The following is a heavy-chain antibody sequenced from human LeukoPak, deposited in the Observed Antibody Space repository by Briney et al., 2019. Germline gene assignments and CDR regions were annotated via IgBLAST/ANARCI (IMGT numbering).Heavy chain of an antibody. CDR2: IRYDGSNK. CDR3: ACSYDYVWGSANWFDP. Sequence: GGSLRLSCAASGFTFSSYGMHWVRRAPGKGLEWVAFIRYDGSNKNYADSVKGRFTISRDNSKNTLYLQMNSLRAEDTAVYYCACSYDYVWGSANWFDPWGQGTLVTVSS. V-gene: IGHV3-30*02. CDR1: GFTFSSYG. J-gene: IGHJ5*02. D-gene: IGHD3-16*01.